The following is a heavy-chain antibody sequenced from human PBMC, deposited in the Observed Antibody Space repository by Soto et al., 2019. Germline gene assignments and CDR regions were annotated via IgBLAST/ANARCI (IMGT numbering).Heavy chain of an antibody. D-gene: IGHD1-26*01. J-gene: IGHJ6*02. CDR2: ISYDGSRK. CDR3: ARGDREDIEEVVGVRPGEYSMDV. V-gene: IGHV3-30-3*01. CDR1: EFTFRIFA. Sequence: QVHLVESGGGVVQPGSSLRLSCAASEFTFRIFAMHWLRQSPGKGLEWVAVISYDGSRKADSVKGRFTVSRDNSWNTLYLQMNSLRAEDTAIYYCARGDREDIEEVVGVRPGEYSMDVWGQGTTVTVS.